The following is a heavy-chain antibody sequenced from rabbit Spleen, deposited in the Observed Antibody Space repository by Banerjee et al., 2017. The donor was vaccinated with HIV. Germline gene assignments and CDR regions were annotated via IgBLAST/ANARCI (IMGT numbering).Heavy chain of an antibody. CDR3: ARDTGSSFSTYGMDL. Sequence: QEQLVESGGGLVKPEGSLTLTCKASGFSFSDRDVMCWVRQAPGKGLEWIACIYAGSSGNTYYASWAKGRFTISKTSSTTVTLQMTSLTGADTATYFCARDTGSSFSTYGMDLWGPGTLVTVS. CDR2: IYAGSSGNT. V-gene: IGHV1S45*01. CDR1: GFSFSDRDV. D-gene: IGHD8-1*01. J-gene: IGHJ6*01.